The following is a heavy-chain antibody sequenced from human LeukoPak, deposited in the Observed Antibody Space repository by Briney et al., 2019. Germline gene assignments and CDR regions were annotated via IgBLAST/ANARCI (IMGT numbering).Heavy chain of an antibody. V-gene: IGHV4-39*01. CDR3: WRPHCSNSVCSSSRVDF. CDR1: GDSITINNDY. J-gene: IGHJ4*02. D-gene: IGHD2-8*01. CDR2: IHYSGST. Sequence: SETLSLTCRVSGDSITINNDYWGWIRQPPGKGLEWIGNIHYSGSTYYSPSLKNRVTISVDTSKNQFSLRLKSVTAADTAVYYCWRPHCSNSVCSSSRVDFWGQGTLVTVSS.